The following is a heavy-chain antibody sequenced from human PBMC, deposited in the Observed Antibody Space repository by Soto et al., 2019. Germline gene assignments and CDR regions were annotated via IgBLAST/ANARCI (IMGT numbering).Heavy chain of an antibody. CDR3: ARETDASHI. Sequence: QVQLVESGGGVVQPGRSLRLSCAASGFTFSNYAIHWVRQAPGKGLEWVAVISYDGSNKYYADSVKGRFTISRDNSKNTLYLQMNSLRAEDSAVYYCARETDASHIWGQGTMVTVSS. J-gene: IGHJ3*02. CDR2: ISYDGSNK. V-gene: IGHV3-30-3*01. CDR1: GFTFSNYA.